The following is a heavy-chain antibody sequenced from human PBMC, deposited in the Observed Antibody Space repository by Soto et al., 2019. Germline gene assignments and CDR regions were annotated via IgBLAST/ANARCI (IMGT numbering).Heavy chain of an antibody. Sequence: QVQLQESGPGLVKPSETLSLTCTVSGGSISSYYWSWIRQPPGKGLEWIGYIYDSGRTNYNPSLQGRVTISVDTSKNQFSLKVSSVTAADTAVYYCARGYRAWYSGYWGQGTLVTVSS. CDR1: GGSISSYY. CDR2: IYDSGRT. J-gene: IGHJ4*02. CDR3: ARGYRAWYSGY. D-gene: IGHD6-19*01. V-gene: IGHV4-59*08.